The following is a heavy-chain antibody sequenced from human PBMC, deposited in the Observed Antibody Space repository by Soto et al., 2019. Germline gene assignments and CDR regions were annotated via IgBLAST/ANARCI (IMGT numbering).Heavy chain of an antibody. CDR1: GGSISGGVGGLYY. D-gene: IGHD4-17*01. V-gene: IGHV4-30-4*01. CDR2: IYESGST. Sequence: QLQLRESGPGLVKPSETLSLTCTVSGGSISGGVGGLYYWSWIRQPPGKGLEWIGYIYESGSTYYNPSLKSRLTISVDTSKNKFSLMLSSVTAADTAVYYCATEVIPLTTDWYFDLWGRGTLVTVSS. J-gene: IGHJ2*01. CDR3: ATEVIPLTTDWYFDL.